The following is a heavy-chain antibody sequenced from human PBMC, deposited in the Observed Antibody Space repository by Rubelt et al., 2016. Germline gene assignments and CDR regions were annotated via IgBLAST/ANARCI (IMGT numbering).Heavy chain of an antibody. CDR2: INHSGST. CDR1: GGSFSGYY. CDR3: ARGPSPHNWFDP. J-gene: IGHJ5*02. V-gene: IGHV4-34*01. Sequence: QVQLQQWGAGLLKPSETLSLTCAVYGGSFSGYYWSWIRQPPGKGLEWIGEINHSGSTNYNPSLKSRVTISVDTSKNQFSLKLGSVTAADTAVYYCARGPSPHNWFDPWGQGTLVTVSS.